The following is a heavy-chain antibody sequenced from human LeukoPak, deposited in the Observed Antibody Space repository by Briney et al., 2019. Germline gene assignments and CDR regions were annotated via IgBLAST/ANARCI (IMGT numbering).Heavy chain of an antibody. V-gene: IGHV3-23*01. CDR1: GFAFSTSA. CDR2: LSGSGGST. Sequence: GGFLRLSCAASGFAFSTSAVSWVRQAPGKRLEWVSALSGSGGSTFYGDSVKGRFTISRDNSKNTLYLQMNSLRAEDTAVYYCAKDGSGSYYVWYFDYWGQGTLVTVS. CDR3: AKDGSGSYYVWYFDY. J-gene: IGHJ4*02. D-gene: IGHD1-26*01.